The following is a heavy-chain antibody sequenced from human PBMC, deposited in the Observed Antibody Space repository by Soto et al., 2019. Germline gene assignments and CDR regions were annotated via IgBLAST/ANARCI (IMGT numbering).Heavy chain of an antibody. J-gene: IGHJ3*02. CDR1: DGSISSCSHY. V-gene: IGHV4-61*01. CDR2: IYYSGST. Sequence: PSETLSLTCRVSDGSISSCSHYWVRLRQPPGKGLEWIGYIYYSGSTNYNPSLKSRVTISVDTSKNQFSLKLSSVTAADTAVYYCARVAHDAFDIWGQGTMVTVSS. CDR3: ARVAHDAFDI.